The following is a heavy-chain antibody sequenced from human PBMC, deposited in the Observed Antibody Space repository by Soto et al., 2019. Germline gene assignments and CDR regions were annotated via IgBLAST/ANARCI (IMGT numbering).Heavy chain of an antibody. V-gene: IGHV1-46*01. D-gene: IGHD4-17*01. CDR3: ARDETTVRYDY. CDR1: GYTFTSYY. J-gene: IGHJ4*02. Sequence: AAVKVSCKASGYTFTSYYMHWVLQAPGQGLEWMGIINPSGGSTSYAQKFQGRVTMTRDTSTSTVYMELRSLRSDDTAVYYCARDETTVRYDYWGQGTLVTVSS. CDR2: INPSGGST.